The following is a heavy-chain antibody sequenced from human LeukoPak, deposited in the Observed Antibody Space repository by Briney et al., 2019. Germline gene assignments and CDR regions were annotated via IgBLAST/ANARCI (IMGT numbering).Heavy chain of an antibody. CDR3: ARRGPCTNGVCCEWCDYYYYMDV. D-gene: IGHD2-8*01. V-gene: IGHV4-59*08. CDR2: IYYSGST. CDR1: GGSTNTYC. Sequence: PSETLSLTCTVSGGSTNTYCWSWIRQPPGKGLEWIGYIYYSGSTNYNPSLRSRVTISVDTSKSQFSLKLSSVTAADTAVYYCARRGPCTNGVCCEWCDYYYYMDVWGKGTTVTVSS. J-gene: IGHJ6*03.